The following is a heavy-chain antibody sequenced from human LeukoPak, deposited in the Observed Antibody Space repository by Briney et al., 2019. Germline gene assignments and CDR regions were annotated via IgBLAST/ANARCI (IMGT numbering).Heavy chain of an antibody. V-gene: IGHV3-23*01. J-gene: IGHJ4*02. CDR3: AKGAAIDH. CDR2: MSGTGYHTYYADSDKT. D-gene: IGHD6-25*01. Sequence: GGSLRLSCAAARFDFNNYAMSWVRQGPGKRLEWVSAMSGTGYHTYYADSDKTYYADSVKGRFTISRDNSKSTLYLHMNNLRLGDTAIYYCAKGAAIDHWGQGTLVTVSS. CDR1: RFDFNNYA.